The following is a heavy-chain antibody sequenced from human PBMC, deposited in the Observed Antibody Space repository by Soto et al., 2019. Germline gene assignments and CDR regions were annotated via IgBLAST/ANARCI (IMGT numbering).Heavy chain of an antibody. Sequence: QVQLVESGGGVVQPGRSLRLSCAASGFTFSSYGMHWVRQAPGKGLEWVAVIWYDGSNKYYADSVKGRFTISRDNSKNTLYLQMNSLRAEDTAVYYCASIVPAANDAFDIWGQGTMVTVSS. CDR3: ASIVPAANDAFDI. CDR1: GFTFSSYG. D-gene: IGHD2-2*01. V-gene: IGHV3-33*01. CDR2: IWYDGSNK. J-gene: IGHJ3*02.